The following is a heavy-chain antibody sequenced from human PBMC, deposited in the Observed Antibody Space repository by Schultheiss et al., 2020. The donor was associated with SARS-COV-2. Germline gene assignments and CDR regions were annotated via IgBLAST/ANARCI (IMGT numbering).Heavy chain of an antibody. J-gene: IGHJ6*02. Sequence: ASVKVSCKASGYTFTSYGISWVRQAPGQGLEWMGWINPNSGGTNYAQKFQGRVTMTRDTSTSTVYMELSSLRSEDTAVYYCARDLMVRGAPRPYYGMDVWGQGTTVTVSS. CDR1: GYTFTSYG. CDR3: ARDLMVRGAPRPYYGMDV. D-gene: IGHD3-10*01. CDR2: INPNSGGT. V-gene: IGHV1-18*01.